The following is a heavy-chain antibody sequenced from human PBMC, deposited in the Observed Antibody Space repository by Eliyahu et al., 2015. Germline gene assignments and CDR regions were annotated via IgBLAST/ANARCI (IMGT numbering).Heavy chain of an antibody. D-gene: IGHD4-17*01. V-gene: IGHV3-48*03. CDR2: ISSSGSTI. J-gene: IGHJ6*02. CDR1: GFXXSSYE. CDR3: ARGGEGDYGNDYYYGMDV. Sequence: EVQLVESGGGLVQPGGSLXXSCAAXGFXXSSYEXNWVRQAPGKGLGWVSYISSSGSTIYYADSVKGRFTISRDNAKNSLYLQMNSLRAEDTAVYYCARGGEGDYGNDYYYGMDVWGQGTTVTVSS.